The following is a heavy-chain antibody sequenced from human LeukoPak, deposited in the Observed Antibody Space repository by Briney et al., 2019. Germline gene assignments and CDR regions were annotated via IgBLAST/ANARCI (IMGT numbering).Heavy chain of an antibody. Sequence: SETLSLTCTVSGGSISSSSYYWGWIRQPPGKGLEWIGSIYYSGSTYYNPSLKSRVKMSVDTSKNQFSLKLSSVTAADTAVYYCARVDMGYYDSGSYLFDYWGQGTLVTVSS. CDR2: IYYSGST. J-gene: IGHJ4*02. V-gene: IGHV4-39*07. D-gene: IGHD3-10*01. CDR1: GGSISSSSYY. CDR3: ARVDMGYYDSGSYLFDY.